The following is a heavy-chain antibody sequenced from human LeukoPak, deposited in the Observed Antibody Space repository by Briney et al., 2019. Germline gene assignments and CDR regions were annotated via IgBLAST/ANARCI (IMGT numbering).Heavy chain of an antibody. Sequence: ASVKVSCKASGYTFTSYGISWVRQAPGQGLEWVGWISAYNGNTNYAQKPQGRVTMTSDTSTSTAYMELRSLRSDDTAVYYCALSLGYCSSTSCYTGAYFDYWGQGTLVTVSS. D-gene: IGHD2-2*02. V-gene: IGHV1-18*01. J-gene: IGHJ4*02. CDR3: ALSLGYCSSTSCYTGAYFDY. CDR1: GYTFTSYG. CDR2: ISAYNGNT.